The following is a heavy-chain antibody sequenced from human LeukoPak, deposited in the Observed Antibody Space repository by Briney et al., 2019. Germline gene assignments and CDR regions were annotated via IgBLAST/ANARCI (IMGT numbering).Heavy chain of an antibody. V-gene: IGHV1-24*01. CDR1: GYTLTELS. J-gene: IGHJ4*02. CDR2: FDPEDGET. D-gene: IGHD3-10*01. Sequence: ASVKVSCKVSGYTLTELSMHWVRQAPGKGLEWMGGFDPEDGETIYAQKFQGRATMTEDTSTDTAYMELSSLRSEDTAVYYCATDSTVLLWFGELSGGWGQGTLVTVSS. CDR3: ATDSTVLLWFGELSGG.